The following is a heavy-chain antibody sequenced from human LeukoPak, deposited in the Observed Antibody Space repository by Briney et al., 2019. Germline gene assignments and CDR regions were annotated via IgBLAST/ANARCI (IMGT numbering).Heavy chain of an antibody. CDR1: GFTLSSYD. Sequence: PGGSLRLSCAASGFTLSSYDMHWVRQATGKGLEWVSAIGTGGDTSYTGSVRGRFTISRENAKNSLNLQMNSLTAGDTAVYYCARERVHGDSFRWYFDLWGRGTLVTVS. CDR3: ARERVHGDSFRWYFDL. J-gene: IGHJ2*01. D-gene: IGHD4-17*01. V-gene: IGHV3-13*01. CDR2: IGTGGDT.